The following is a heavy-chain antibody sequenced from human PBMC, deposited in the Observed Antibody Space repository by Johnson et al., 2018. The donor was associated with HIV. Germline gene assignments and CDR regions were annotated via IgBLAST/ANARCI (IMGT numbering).Heavy chain of an antibody. J-gene: IGHJ3*02. V-gene: IGHV3-23*04. CDR3: AGGRIGAFDI. CDR2: ISGSGSST. CDR1: GFIFRSSA. Sequence: VQLVESGGGLVQPGGSRRLSCAASGFIFRSSAMSWVRQAPGKGLEWVAAISGSGSSTYYADSVKGRFTISRDNSKNTLYLQMNSLRAEDTALYYCAGGRIGAFDIWGRGTMVTVSS. D-gene: IGHD2-15*01.